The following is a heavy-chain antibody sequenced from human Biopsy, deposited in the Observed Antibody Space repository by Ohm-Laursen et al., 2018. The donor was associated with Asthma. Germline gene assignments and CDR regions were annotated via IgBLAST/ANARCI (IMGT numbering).Heavy chain of an antibody. CDR3: AKGEWELLEANFDY. J-gene: IGHJ4*02. V-gene: IGHV3-9*01. CDR1: GFTFDDYA. D-gene: IGHD1-26*01. CDR2: IRWNSGSI. Sequence: RSLRLSCAASGFTFDDYAMHWVRQAPGKGLEWASGIRWNSGSIGYADSVKGRFTISRDNAKNSLYLQMNSLRAEDTALYYCAKGEWELLEANFDYWGQGTLVTVSS.